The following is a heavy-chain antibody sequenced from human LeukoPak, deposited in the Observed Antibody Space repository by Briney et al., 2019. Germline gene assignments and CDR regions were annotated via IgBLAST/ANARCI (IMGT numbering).Heavy chain of an antibody. D-gene: IGHD4-11*01. V-gene: IGHV3-74*01. CDR3: AGARDGSKNALDS. CDR2: INIYDGDT. Sequence: GGSLRLSCVVSGFTFTTHWMHWVRQVPGKGLVWVSRINIYDGDTYYAGSVRGRFTISRDTAENTMYLQMNSVWAEDTGVYYCAGARDGSKNALDSWGQGTLVTVSS. J-gene: IGHJ4*02. CDR1: GFTFTTHW.